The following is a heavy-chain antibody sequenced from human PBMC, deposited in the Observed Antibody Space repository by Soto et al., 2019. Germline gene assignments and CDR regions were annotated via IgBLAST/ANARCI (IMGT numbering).Heavy chain of an antibody. V-gene: IGHV1-18*04. J-gene: IGHJ4*02. D-gene: IGHD3-9*01. CDR2: IRAYNGNT. Sequence: SSVKVSCKASGYTFTSHGIRSVRLALGQGLEWMGWIRAYNGNTNYAQKLQGRVTMTTDTSTSTAYMELRSLRSDDPPLYYCARGLGWRDISTGYFNWGQVTPITSP. CDR3: ARGLGWRDISTGYFN. CDR1: GYTFTSHG.